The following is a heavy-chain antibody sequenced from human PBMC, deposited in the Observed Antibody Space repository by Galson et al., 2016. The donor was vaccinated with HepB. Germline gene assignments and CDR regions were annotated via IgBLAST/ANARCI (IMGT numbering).Heavy chain of an antibody. D-gene: IGHD4-23*01. CDR1: AFTFSNYA. J-gene: IGHJ4*02. Sequence: SLRLSCADSAFTFSNYAMSWVRQAPGKGLEWVSTISGGASGTYYAGSVKGRFTTSRDNSKRTLYLQMDSLRAEDTAMYYCAKYMTAVAGVASDQWGQGTLVTVSS. CDR2: ISGGASGT. CDR3: AKYMTAVAGVASDQ. V-gene: IGHV3-23*01.